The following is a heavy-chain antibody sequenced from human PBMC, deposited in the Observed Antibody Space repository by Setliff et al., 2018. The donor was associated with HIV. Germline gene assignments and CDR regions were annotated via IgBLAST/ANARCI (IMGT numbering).Heavy chain of an antibody. CDR1: GGSISSHY. D-gene: IGHD1-1*01. CDR2: IYYSGST. CDR3: ANNWNCAD. Sequence: SETLSLTCTVSGGSISSHYWSWIRQPPGKGLEWIGSIYYSGSTNYNPSLKSRVTIARDNVKKSVTLQLTSLRVEDTAVYYCANNWNCADWGPGTLVTVSS. V-gene: IGHV4-59*11. J-gene: IGHJ4*02.